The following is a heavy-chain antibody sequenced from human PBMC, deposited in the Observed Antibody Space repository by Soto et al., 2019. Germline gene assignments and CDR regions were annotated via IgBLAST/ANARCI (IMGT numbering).Heavy chain of an antibody. CDR2: VYYTGST. Sequence: SETLSLTCTVSGGSIPINNYYWAWIRQPPGKGLEWIGNVYYTGSTSYNPSLNSRVTMSVDTSKNQFSLKLTSVTAADTAVYYCARLPRYDFWTWGQGTLVTVS. D-gene: IGHD3-3*01. CDR3: ARLPRYDFWT. V-gene: IGHV4-39*01. J-gene: IGHJ1*01. CDR1: GGSIPINNYY.